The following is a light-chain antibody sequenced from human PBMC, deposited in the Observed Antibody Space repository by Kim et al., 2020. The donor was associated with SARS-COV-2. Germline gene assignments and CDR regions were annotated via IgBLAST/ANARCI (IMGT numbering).Light chain of an antibody. CDR3: QAWDSSTVV. CDR2: QDS. V-gene: IGLV3-1*01. Sequence: SGSPGQTASITFSGDKLGDKYACWYQQKPGQSPVLVIYQDSKRPSGIPERFSGSNSGNTATLTISGTQAMDEADYYCQAWDSSTVVFGGGTQLTVL. J-gene: IGLJ2*01. CDR1: KLGDKY.